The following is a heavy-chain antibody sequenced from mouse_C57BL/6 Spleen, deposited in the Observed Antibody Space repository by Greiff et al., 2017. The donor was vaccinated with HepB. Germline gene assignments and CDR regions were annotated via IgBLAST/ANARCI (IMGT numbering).Heavy chain of an antibody. V-gene: IGHV2-6*03. Sequence: QVQLKESGPGLVAPSQSLSITCTVSGFSLTSYGVHWVRQPPGKGLEWLVVIWSDGSTTYNSAPKSRLSISKDNTKSQVFLKMNSLQTDDTAMYYCARHDYYDYYAIDYWGQGTSVTVSS. J-gene: IGHJ4*01. CDR3: ARHDYYDYYAIDY. CDR2: IWSDGST. D-gene: IGHD1-1*01. CDR1: GFSLTSYG.